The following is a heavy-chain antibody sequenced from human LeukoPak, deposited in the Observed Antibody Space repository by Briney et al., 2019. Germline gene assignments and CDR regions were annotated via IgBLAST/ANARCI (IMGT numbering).Heavy chain of an antibody. V-gene: IGHV5-51*01. CDR1: GYSFTSYW. CDR2: IYPGDSDT. Sequence: LGESLKISCKGSGYSFTSYWIGWVRQMPGKGLEWMGIIYPGDSDTRYSPSFQGQVTISADKSISTAYLQWSSLKASDTAMYYCARQDYGDYVSTEVNWFDPWGQGTLVTVSS. CDR3: ARQDYGDYVSTEVNWFDP. J-gene: IGHJ5*02. D-gene: IGHD4-17*01.